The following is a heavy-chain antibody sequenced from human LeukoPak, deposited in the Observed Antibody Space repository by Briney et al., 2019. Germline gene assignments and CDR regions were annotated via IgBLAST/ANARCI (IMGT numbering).Heavy chain of an antibody. CDR3: ARKKGSYYYFDY. CDR2: IYYSGST. Sequence: SETLSLTRTVSGGSISSSSYYWGWIRQPPGKGLEWIGSIYYSGSTYYNPSLKSRVTISVDTSKNQFCLKLSSVTAADTAVYYCARKKGSYYYFDYWGQGTLVTVSS. CDR1: GGSISSSSYY. J-gene: IGHJ4*02. V-gene: IGHV4-39*07. D-gene: IGHD1-26*01.